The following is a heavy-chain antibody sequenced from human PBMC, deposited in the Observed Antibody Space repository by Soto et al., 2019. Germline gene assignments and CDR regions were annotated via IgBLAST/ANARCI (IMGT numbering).Heavy chain of an antibody. CDR2: IYYSGST. J-gene: IGHJ4*02. CDR3: ARNVGVSGSKYFFDY. CDR1: SYTISSTNW. V-gene: IGHV4-28*01. D-gene: IGHD3-10*01. Sequence: PSDTLSITCAVSSYTISSTNWWGWIRQTPGKGLEWIGYIYYSGSTYYNPSLKSRVTMSVDTSKNQFSLKLSSVTAVDTAVYYCARNVGVSGSKYFFDYWGQGTLVPVSS.